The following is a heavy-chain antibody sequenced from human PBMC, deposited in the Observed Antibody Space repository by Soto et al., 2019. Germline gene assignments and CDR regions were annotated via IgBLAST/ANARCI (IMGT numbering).Heavy chain of an antibody. Sequence: QVQLVQSGAEVKKPGSSVKVSCKASGGTFSSYAISWVQQAPGQGLEWMGGIIPIFGTANYAQKFQGRVTITADESTSTAYMELSSLRSEDTAVYYCARDSIFGDFGRSWFDPWGQGTLVTVSS. V-gene: IGHV1-69*01. CDR3: ARDSIFGDFGRSWFDP. J-gene: IGHJ5*02. D-gene: IGHD3-3*01. CDR2: IIPIFGTA. CDR1: GGTFSSYA.